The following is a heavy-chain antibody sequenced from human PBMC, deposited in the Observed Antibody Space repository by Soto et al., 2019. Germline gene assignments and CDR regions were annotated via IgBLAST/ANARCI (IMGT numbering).Heavy chain of an antibody. Sequence: ASLKVSCQAYGYNFTSYGISWVRQAPVQALEWMGWISAYNGNTNYAQKLQGRVTMTTDTSTSTAYMELRSLRSDDTAVYYCARGPPHYYDSSGSTVDVWGQGNTVTGSS. CDR2: ISAYNGNT. V-gene: IGHV1-18*04. D-gene: IGHD3-22*01. CDR3: ARGPPHYYDSSGSTVDV. J-gene: IGHJ6*02. CDR1: GYNFTSYG.